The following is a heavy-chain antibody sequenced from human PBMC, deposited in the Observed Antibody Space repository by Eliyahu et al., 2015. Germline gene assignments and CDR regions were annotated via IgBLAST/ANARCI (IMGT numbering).Heavy chain of an antibody. CDR3: ARGAYSVSWYVDY. D-gene: IGHD6-13*01. Sequence: QVQVVESGGHVVQPGGSLXLXXAASGFXFSSYAMHWVRQAPGKGLEWVSVVSNDGINTYYADSMKGRFTISRDNSRNTLYLQMNRLRPEDTAVYFCARGAYSVSWYVDYWGQGSLVTVSS. J-gene: IGHJ4*02. CDR2: VSNDGINT. CDR1: GFXFSSYA. V-gene: IGHV3-30-3*01.